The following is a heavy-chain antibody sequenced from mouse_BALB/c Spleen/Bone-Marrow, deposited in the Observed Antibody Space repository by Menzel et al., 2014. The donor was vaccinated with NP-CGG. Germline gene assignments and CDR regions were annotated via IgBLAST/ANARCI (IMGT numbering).Heavy chain of an antibody. CDR3: TRVNEYGRAWFAY. CDR2: IYPVSGST. CDR1: GYTFTSYW. Sequence: LQQSGSELVRPGASVRLSCKASGYTFTSYWMHWVKRRPGRGLEWIGNIYPVSGSTNYDEKFKSKATLTVDTSSSTAYMQLSSLTSEDSAVYYCTRVNEYGRAWFAYWGQGTLVTVSA. D-gene: IGHD5-2*01. J-gene: IGHJ3*01. V-gene: IGHV1S22*01.